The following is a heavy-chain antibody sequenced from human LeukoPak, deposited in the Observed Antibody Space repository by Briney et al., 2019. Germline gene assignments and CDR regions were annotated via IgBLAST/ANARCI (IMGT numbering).Heavy chain of an antibody. Sequence: PGGSLRLSCAASGFTFAIFGFNWVRQAPGKVPEWVSYIDARSGITYYADSVQGRCTISRDNAQESVFLQMNSLRANDTAVYYCARTYDFGRGPPGDAFDNWGPGTLVTVSS. V-gene: IGHV3-48*01. J-gene: IGHJ3*02. D-gene: IGHD3/OR15-3a*01. CDR2: IDARSGIT. CDR3: ARTYDFGRGPPGDAFDN. CDR1: GFTFAIFG.